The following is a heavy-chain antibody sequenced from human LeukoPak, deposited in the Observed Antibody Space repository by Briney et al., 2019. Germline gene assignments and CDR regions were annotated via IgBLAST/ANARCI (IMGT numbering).Heavy chain of an antibody. CDR3: ARWVWHDQNGYLGDY. V-gene: IGHV1-2*02. CDR1: GYTFTGYY. D-gene: IGHD3-22*01. CDR2: INPNSGGT. Sequence: ASVKVSCKASGYTFTGYYMHWVRQAPGQGLEWMGWINPNSGGTNYAQKFQGRVTMTRYTSISTAYMELSRLRSDDTAVYYCARWVWHDQNGYLGDYWGQGTLVTVSS. J-gene: IGHJ4*02.